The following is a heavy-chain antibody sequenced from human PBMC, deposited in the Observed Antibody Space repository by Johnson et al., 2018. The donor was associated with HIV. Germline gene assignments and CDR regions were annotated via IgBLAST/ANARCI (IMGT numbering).Heavy chain of an antibody. CDR2: LSYDGINK. CDR1: GFTFSTYA. CDR3: ATGRASV. J-gene: IGHJ3*01. Sequence: QVQLVESGGGVVQPGRSLRLSCAASGFTFSTYAIHWVRQAPGKGLEWLALLSYDGINKYYADSVKGRFTISRDNAKNSLYLQMNSLRAEDTAVYYCATGRASVWGQGTMVTVSS. V-gene: IGHV3-30-3*01.